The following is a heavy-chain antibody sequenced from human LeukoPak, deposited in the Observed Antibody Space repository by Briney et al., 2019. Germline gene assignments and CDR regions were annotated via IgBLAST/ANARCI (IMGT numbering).Heavy chain of an antibody. V-gene: IGHV3-23*01. Sequence: GGSLRLSCAACGFTFSSYAMSWVRQAPGKGLEWVSSLSGSGGSTYYADSVKGRFTISRDNSKNTVYLQMNSLRAEDTAIYYCAKDRGDYGDKTRFDPWGQGTLVTVPS. J-gene: IGHJ5*02. CDR2: LSGSGGST. D-gene: IGHD4-23*01. CDR3: AKDRGDYGDKTRFDP. CDR1: GFTFSSYA.